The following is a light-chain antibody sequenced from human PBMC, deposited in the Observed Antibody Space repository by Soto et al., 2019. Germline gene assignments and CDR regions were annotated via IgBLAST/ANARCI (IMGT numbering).Light chain of an antibody. J-gene: IGKJ1*01. CDR1: QSVSTN. CDR2: GAS. Sequence: EIVMTQSPATLSVSPGERATLSCRASQSVSTNLAWYQQTPGQAPRLLIFGASARATGIPARFSGSGSGTEFTLTISSLHSEDFAVYYCQQYNNWLGTFGQGTKVEIK. CDR3: QQYNNWLGT. V-gene: IGKV3-15*01.